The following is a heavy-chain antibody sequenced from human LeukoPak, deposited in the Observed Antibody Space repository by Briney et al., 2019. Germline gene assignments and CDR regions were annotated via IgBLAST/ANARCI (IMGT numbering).Heavy chain of an antibody. CDR3: AREEGSSDSRYDY. D-gene: IGHD6-19*01. V-gene: IGHV3-21*01. CDR2: ISSSSSYI. CDR1: GFTFSSYS. Sequence: GGSLRLSCAASGFTFSSYSMNWVRQAPGKGLDWVSSISSSSSYIYYADSVKGRFTISRDNAKNSLYLQMNSLRAEDTAVYYCAREEGSSDSRYDYWGQGTLVTVSS. J-gene: IGHJ4*02.